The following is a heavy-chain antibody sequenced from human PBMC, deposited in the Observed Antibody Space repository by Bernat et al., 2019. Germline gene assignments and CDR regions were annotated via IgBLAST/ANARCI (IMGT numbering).Heavy chain of an antibody. V-gene: IGHV3-7*03. D-gene: IGHD2-15*01. CDR3: ARDRFRYCSGGSCYPDY. CDR2: IKQDGSEK. J-gene: IGHJ4*02. CDR1: GFTFSSYW. Sequence: EVQLVESGGGLVQPGGSLRLSCAASGFTFSSYWMSWVRQAPGKGLEWVANIKQDGSEKYYVDSVKGRFTISRDNAKNSLYLQMNSLRAEDMAVYYCARDRFRYCSGGSCYPDYWGQGILVTVSS.